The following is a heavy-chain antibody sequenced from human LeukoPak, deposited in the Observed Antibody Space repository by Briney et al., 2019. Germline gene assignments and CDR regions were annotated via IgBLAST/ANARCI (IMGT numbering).Heavy chain of an antibody. J-gene: IGHJ4*02. CDR3: ARELYCSGGSCYQRESYYFDY. CDR1: EGTFSSYA. CDR2: IIPIFGTA. D-gene: IGHD2-15*01. V-gene: IGHV1-69*13. Sequence: ASVKVSCKASEGTFSSYATSWVRPAPGQGLEWRGGIIPIFGTANYAQKFQGRVTITADESTSTAYMELSSLRSEDTAVYYCARELYCSGGSCYQRESYYFDYWGQGTLVTVSS.